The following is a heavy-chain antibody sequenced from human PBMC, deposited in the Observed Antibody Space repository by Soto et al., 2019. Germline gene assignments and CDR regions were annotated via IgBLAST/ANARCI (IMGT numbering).Heavy chain of an antibody. Sequence: QVQLVQSGAEVKKPGASVKVSCKASGYTFTSSGISWVLQAPGQGLEGMGWISANNGNTNYAQKLQGRVTMTPDTSTTTAHMELRGLRSVHTAVYSCGRDLGYGDVNPLDYWGQGTLVPVSS. CDR3: GRDLGYGDVNPLDY. D-gene: IGHD4-17*01. V-gene: IGHV1-18*01. CDR1: GYTFTSSG. J-gene: IGHJ4*02. CDR2: ISANNGNT.